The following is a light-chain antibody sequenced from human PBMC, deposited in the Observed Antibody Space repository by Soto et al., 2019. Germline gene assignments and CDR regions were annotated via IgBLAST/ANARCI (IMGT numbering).Light chain of an antibody. V-gene: IGKV3-15*01. Sequence: EIGMTQSPATLFVSPGERATLSCGASQSVSSTLAWYHQKPGQAPRLLIYGASTRATGIPARFSGSGSGTEFALTIRNLQSEDVEVYYSQQYNHWPLNFGGGPKVAIK. CDR2: GAS. CDR1: QSVSST. CDR3: QQYNHWPLN. J-gene: IGKJ4*01.